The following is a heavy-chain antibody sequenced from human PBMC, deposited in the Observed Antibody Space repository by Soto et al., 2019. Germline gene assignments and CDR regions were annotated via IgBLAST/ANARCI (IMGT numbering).Heavy chain of an antibody. D-gene: IGHD5-18*01. Sequence: EVQLVESGGGLVQPGGSLRLSCGASGFTFRTYWLSWVRQDPGKGLEWVANINQDGSEKNYVDSVKGRFTISRDNAKNSLHLQMSSLRAEDTAIYYCARDGSTSWYSYDYHGMDVWGQGTTVTVSS. CDR2: INQDGSEK. CDR1: GFTFRTYW. V-gene: IGHV3-7*05. J-gene: IGHJ6*02. CDR3: ARDGSTSWYSYDYHGMDV.